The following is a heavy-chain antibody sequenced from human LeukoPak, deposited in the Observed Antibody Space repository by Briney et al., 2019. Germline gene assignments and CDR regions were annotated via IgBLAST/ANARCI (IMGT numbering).Heavy chain of an antibody. CDR3: ARVSSYGLYYFDY. D-gene: IGHD5-18*01. CDR1: GFTFSSYE. CDR2: ISSSGRTI. V-gene: IGHV3-48*03. Sequence: GGSLRLSCAASGFTFSSYEMNWVRQAPGKGLEWVSYISSSGRTIYYADSVKGRFTISRDNAKNSLYLQMNSLRAEDTALYYCARVSSYGLYYFDYWGQGTLVTVSS. J-gene: IGHJ4*02.